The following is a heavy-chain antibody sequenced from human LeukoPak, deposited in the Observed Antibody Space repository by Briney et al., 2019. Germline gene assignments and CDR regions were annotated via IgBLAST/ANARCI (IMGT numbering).Heavy chain of an antibody. V-gene: IGHV1-69*05. CDR2: IIPIFGTA. CDR3: ARDVYSYGTNNWFDP. CDR1: GGTFSSYA. Sequence: GASVKVSCKASGGTFSSYAISWVRQAPGQGLEWMGRIIPIFGTANYAQKFQGRVTITTDESTSTAYMELSSLRSEDTAVYYCARDVYSYGTNNWFDPWGQGTLVTVSS. J-gene: IGHJ5*02. D-gene: IGHD5-18*01.